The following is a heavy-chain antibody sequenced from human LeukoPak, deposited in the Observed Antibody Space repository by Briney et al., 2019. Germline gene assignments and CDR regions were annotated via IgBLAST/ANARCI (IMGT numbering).Heavy chain of an antibody. D-gene: IGHD2-2*01. Sequence: SSETLSLTCAVYGGSFSGYYWSWIRQPPGKGLEWIGEINHSGSTNYNPSLKSRVTISVDTSKNQFSLKVNSVTAADTAVYYCAKDLGYQLLHWGQGTLVTVSS. CDR1: GGSFSGYY. V-gene: IGHV4-34*01. CDR3: AKDLGYQLLH. CDR2: INHSGST. J-gene: IGHJ4*02.